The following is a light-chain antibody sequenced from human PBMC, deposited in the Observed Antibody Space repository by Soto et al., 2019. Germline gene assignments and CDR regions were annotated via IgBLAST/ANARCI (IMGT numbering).Light chain of an antibody. CDR1: QNIKKY. V-gene: IGKV1-39*01. Sequence: DIQMTQSPSSLSASVGDRVTITCRASQNIKKYLNWYQQKPGKAPNLLIYTASSLQVGLPSRFSGSGSGTDFTLTISSLQPEDCATYYCQQSFGTPRTFGGGTKVDIK. CDR3: QQSFGTPRT. J-gene: IGKJ4*01. CDR2: TAS.